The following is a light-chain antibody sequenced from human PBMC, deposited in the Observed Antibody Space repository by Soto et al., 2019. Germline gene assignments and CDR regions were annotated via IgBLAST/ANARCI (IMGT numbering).Light chain of an antibody. CDR1: QSVSSSY. CDR2: GAS. Sequence: EIVLTQSPGTLSLSPGERATLSCRASQSVSSSYLTWYQQKPGQAPRLLIFGASTRATGIPDRFSGSGSGIDFTVTINRLEPEDFAVYYCQQYGSSRQFTFGPGTRVDFK. J-gene: IGKJ3*01. CDR3: QQYGSSRQFT. V-gene: IGKV3-20*01.